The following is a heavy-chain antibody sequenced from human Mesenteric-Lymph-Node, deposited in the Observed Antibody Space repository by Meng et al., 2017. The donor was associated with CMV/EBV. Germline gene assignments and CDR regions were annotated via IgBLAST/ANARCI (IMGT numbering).Heavy chain of an antibody. CDR1: GGSIIGYF. V-gene: IGHV4-34*01. Sequence: LICSVYGGSIIGYFWSWIRQSPGKGLEWIGEISHAGTTNYNPSLKSRVTLSLDMSKNQFSLNLSSVTAADTAVYYCARVSSVSSSSLWGQGTLVTVSS. CDR2: ISHAGTT. D-gene: IGHD6-6*01. J-gene: IGHJ4*02. CDR3: ARVSSVSSSSL.